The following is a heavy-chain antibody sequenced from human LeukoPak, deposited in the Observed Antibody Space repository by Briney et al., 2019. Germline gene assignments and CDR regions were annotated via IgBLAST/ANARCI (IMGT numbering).Heavy chain of an antibody. J-gene: IGHJ4*02. CDR1: GLTLSSQA. Sequence: GGSLRHSCAASGLTLSSQAKSGLPQAPGKGLERGPAISGSGGSTYYADSVKGRFTISRDNSKNTLYLQMNSLRAEDTAVYYCAKMERGGSHDYWGQGTLVTVSS. D-gene: IGHD1-26*01. CDR2: ISGSGGST. V-gene: IGHV3-23*01. CDR3: AKMERGGSHDY.